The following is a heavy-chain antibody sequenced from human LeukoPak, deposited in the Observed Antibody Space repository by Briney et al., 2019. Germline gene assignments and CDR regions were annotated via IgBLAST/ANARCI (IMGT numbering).Heavy chain of an antibody. CDR2: INQNGGTI. J-gene: IGHJ4*02. V-gene: IGHV3-48*03. CDR3: AREYSDQLLCTGLAS. CDR1: GFPFSDFE. D-gene: IGHD2-2*01. Sequence: GGSLRLSCEASGFPFSDFEMNWVRQAAGKGLEWISYINQNGGTIYTADSVKGRSSISRDNTKNSLSLQMTSLRAEDTAVYYCAREYSDQLLCTGLASWGQGALVTVSS.